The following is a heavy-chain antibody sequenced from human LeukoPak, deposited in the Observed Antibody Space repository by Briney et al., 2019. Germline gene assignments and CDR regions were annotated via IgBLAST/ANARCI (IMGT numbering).Heavy chain of an antibody. CDR3: VLQLLGY. Sequence: PGRCLRLSCAASGFTFSSYGMHWVRQAPGKGLEWVAVISYDGSNKYYADSVKGRFTISRDNSKNTLYLQMNSLRVEDTAVYYCVLQLLGYWGQGTLVTVSS. CDR2: ISYDGSNK. V-gene: IGHV3-30*03. CDR1: GFTFSSYG. J-gene: IGHJ4*02. D-gene: IGHD3-10*01.